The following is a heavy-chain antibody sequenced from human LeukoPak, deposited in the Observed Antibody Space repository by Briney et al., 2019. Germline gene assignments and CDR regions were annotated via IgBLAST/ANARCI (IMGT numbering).Heavy chain of an antibody. Sequence: SETLSLTCNVSGGSISTTTNSWGWAWIRQRPTKGLEWIGSIYYGGSPYYTSSLKSRVTISVDTSKNQFSLKLSSVTAADTAVYYCARARYCSSTSCYIHYYYYMDVWGKGTTVTISS. CDR3: ARARYCSSTSCYIHYYYYMDV. CDR1: GGSISTTTNS. D-gene: IGHD2-2*02. J-gene: IGHJ6*03. CDR2: IYYGGSP. V-gene: IGHV4-39*07.